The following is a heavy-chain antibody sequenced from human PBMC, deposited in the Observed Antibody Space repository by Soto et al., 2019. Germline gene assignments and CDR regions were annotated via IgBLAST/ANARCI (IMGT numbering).Heavy chain of an antibody. V-gene: IGHV3-23*01. CDR2: FSPTGSST. J-gene: IGHJ5*02. Sequence: GGSLRLSCAASGFTFSSYAMTWVRQAPGKGLEWVSTFSPTGSSTYYADSVKGRFTVSRDISKNTLYLQMNSLRVEDTAIYYCAKDGRYGPSRFDPWGQGTLVTVSS. CDR1: GFTFSSYA. D-gene: IGHD3-10*01. CDR3: AKDGRYGPSRFDP.